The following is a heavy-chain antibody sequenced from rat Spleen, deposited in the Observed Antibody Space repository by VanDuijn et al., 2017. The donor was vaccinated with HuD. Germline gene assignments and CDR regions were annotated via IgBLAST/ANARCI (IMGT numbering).Heavy chain of an antibody. Sequence: EVQLVESGGGLVQPGRSLKLSCVASGFTFNNFWMSWIRQAPGKGLEWVASISTGGGNTYYRDSVKGRFTISRDNAKNTHYLQMDSLRSEDTATYYCARRTTGDYWGQGVMVTVSS. CDR2: ISTGGGNT. CDR1: GFTFNNFW. V-gene: IGHV5-31*01. CDR3: ARRTTGDY. J-gene: IGHJ2*01. D-gene: IGHD1-4*01.